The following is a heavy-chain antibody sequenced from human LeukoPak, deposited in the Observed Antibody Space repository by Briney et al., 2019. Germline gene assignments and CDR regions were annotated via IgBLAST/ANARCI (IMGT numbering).Heavy chain of an antibody. Sequence: SETLSLTCTVSGGFISSGSYYWSWIRQPAGKGLEWIGRIYTSGSTNYNPSLKSRVTISVDTSKNQFSLKLSSVTAADTAVYYCARVYSSNWSQTYYFDYWGQGTLVTVSS. CDR2: IYTSGST. D-gene: IGHD6-13*01. J-gene: IGHJ4*02. CDR3: ARVYSSNWSQTYYFDY. CDR1: GGFISSGSYY. V-gene: IGHV4-61*02.